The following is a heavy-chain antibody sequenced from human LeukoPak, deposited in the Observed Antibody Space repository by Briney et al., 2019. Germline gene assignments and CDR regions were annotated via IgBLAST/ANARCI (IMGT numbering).Heavy chain of an antibody. D-gene: IGHD2-8*01. CDR3: AMALYYYGMDV. CDR2: INPSGGST. Sequence: ASVKVSCKASGYTFTSYYMHWVRQAPGQGLEWMGIINPSGGSTSYAQKFQGRVTMTRDTSTSTVYMELSSLRPEDTAVYYCAMALYYYGMDVWGQGTTVTVSS. CDR1: GYTFTSYY. J-gene: IGHJ6*02. V-gene: IGHV1-46*01.